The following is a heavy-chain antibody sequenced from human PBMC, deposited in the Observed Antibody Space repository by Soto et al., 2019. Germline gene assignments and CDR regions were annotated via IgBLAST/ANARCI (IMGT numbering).Heavy chain of an antibody. CDR3: AKWYCSSTSCYETLRGYFDY. CDR2: ISGSGGST. J-gene: IGHJ4*02. D-gene: IGHD2-2*01. Sequence: PGGSLRLSCAASGFTFSSYAMSWVRQAPGKGLEWVSAISGSGGSTYYADSVKGRFTISRDNSKNTLYLQMNSLRAEDTAVYYCAKWYCSSTSCYETLRGYFDYWGQGTLVTVSS. CDR1: GFTFSSYA. V-gene: IGHV3-23*01.